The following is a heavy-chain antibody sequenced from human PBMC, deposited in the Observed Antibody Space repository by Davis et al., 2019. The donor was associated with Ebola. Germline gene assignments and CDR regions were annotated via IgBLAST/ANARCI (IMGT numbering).Heavy chain of an antibody. CDR1: GYTFTGYY. CDR2: ISPNTGGS. V-gene: IGHV1-2*04. Sequence: AASVKVSCKASGYTFTGYYIHWVRQAPGQGLEWMGWISPNTGGSNYAQKFQGSVTMTRDTSISTAYMELSRLRSDDTAVYYCARSYHYDTSGYLPSLDYGGQGTLVTVSS. D-gene: IGHD3-22*01. CDR3: ARSYHYDTSGYLPSLDY. J-gene: IGHJ4*02.